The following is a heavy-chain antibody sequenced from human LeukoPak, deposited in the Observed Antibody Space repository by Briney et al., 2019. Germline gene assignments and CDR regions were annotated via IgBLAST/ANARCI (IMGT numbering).Heavy chain of an antibody. D-gene: IGHD5-18*01. CDR1: GFTFSTYS. Sequence: GGLVTPGGSLRLSCAASGFTFSTYSMNWVRQAPGKGLEWVGRIKSKTDGGTTDYAAPVRGRFIISRDDSKNTLYLQMNSLKTEDTAVYYCMWVRGYSYALDPWSQGTLVTVSS. CDR3: MWVRGYSYALDP. J-gene: IGHJ5*02. V-gene: IGHV3-15*01. CDR2: IKSKTDGGTT.